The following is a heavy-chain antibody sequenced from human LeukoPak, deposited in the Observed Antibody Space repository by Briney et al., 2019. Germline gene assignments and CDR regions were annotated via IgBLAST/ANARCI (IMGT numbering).Heavy chain of an antibody. CDR1: GFTFSTFP. V-gene: IGHV3-23*01. J-gene: IGHJ4*02. CDR2: ISGSGGTT. D-gene: IGHD3-22*01. CDR3: AKRGVVIRVILVGFHKEAYYFDS. Sequence: GGSLRLSCAASGFTFSTFPMSWVRQAPGKGLEWVSDISGSGGTTHYADSVKGRFTISRDNSQNTLYLQMDSLRGEDTAVYYCAKRGVVIRVILVGFHKEAYYFDSWGQGALVIVSS.